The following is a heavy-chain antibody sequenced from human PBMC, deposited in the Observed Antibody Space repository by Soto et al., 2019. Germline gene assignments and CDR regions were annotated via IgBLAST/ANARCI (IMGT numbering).Heavy chain of an antibody. CDR3: AGPGYSSGWEGGYYYGMDV. J-gene: IGHJ6*02. D-gene: IGHD6-19*01. CDR1: GYTFTNYD. CDR2: MNPNSGNT. Sequence: ASVKVSCKASGYTFTNYDINWVRQATGQGLEWMGWMNPNSGNTNYAQKLQGRVTMATDTSTSTAYMELRSLRSDDTAVYYCAGPGYSSGWEGGYYYGMDVWGQGTTVTVSS. V-gene: IGHV1-18*01.